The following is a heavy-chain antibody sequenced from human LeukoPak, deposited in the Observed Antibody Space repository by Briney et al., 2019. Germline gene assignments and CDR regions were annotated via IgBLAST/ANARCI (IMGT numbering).Heavy chain of an antibody. CDR1: GYTFTSYG. V-gene: IGHV1-18*01. CDR3: ARTMGIKLYDAFDI. D-gene: IGHD7-27*01. J-gene: IGHJ3*02. Sequence: ASVKVSCKASGYTFTSYGISWVRQAPGQGLEWMGWISAYNGNTNYAQKLQGRVTMTTDTSTSTAYMELRSLRSDDTAVYYCARTMGIKLYDAFDIWGQGTMVTVSS. CDR2: ISAYNGNT.